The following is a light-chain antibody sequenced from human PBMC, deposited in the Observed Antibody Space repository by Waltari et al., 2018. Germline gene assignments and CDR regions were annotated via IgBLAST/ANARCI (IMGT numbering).Light chain of an antibody. CDR1: QSLLYSDGKNY. V-gene: IGKV2-28*01. CDR3: MQALQAET. J-gene: IGKJ2*01. CDR2: LGS. Sequence: IVLTQSPLSLPVTPGKPASISGRSSQSLLYSDGKNYLDWYLQKPGQSPQLLIYLGSKRASVVPERFSGSGSGTDFTLKISRVEYEDVGIYYCMQALQAETFGQGTKLEIK.